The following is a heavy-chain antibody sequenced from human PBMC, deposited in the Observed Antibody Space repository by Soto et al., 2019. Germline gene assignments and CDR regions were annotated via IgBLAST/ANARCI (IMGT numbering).Heavy chain of an antibody. Sequence: QITLKESGPTLVKPTQSLTLTCTFSGFSLSSSGVAVGWIRQPPGKALEWLGLIYWDDDKRYSASLKTRLTITKDTSKNQVVLTMTNMGPVDTATYYCAHSIAFGRFAPWGQGTLVTVSS. CDR1: GFSLSSSGVA. CDR2: IYWDDDK. J-gene: IGHJ5*02. CDR3: AHSIAFGRFAP. D-gene: IGHD2-21*01. V-gene: IGHV2-5*02.